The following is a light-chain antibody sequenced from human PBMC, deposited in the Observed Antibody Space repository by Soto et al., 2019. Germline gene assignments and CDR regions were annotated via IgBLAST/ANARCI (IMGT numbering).Light chain of an antibody. CDR1: QSVLYSSNNKNY. CDR3: QQYYSTPPRLT. Sequence: DIVMTQSPDSLAVSLGERATINCKSSQSVLYSSNNKNYLAWYQQKPGQPPKLLIYWASTRESGVPDRFSGSGSGTDVTLTISSLQAEDVAVYYCQQYYSTPPRLTFGGGTKVEIK. CDR2: WAS. V-gene: IGKV4-1*01. J-gene: IGKJ4*01.